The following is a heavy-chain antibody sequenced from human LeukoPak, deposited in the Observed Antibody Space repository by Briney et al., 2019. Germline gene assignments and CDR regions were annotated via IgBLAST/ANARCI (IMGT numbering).Heavy chain of an antibody. D-gene: IGHD6-19*01. CDR1: GGSISSSSYS. V-gene: IGHV4-39*07. Sequence: TSETLSLTCTLSGGSISSSSYSWGWIRQSPGKGLEWIGNIYYSGSTFYNPSLKSRVTISVDTSKNQFSLKLSSVPAADKAVYYCARGSSPKLGGSSGWYSVSNWFDPWGQGTLVTVSS. CDR3: ARGSSPKLGGSSGWYSVSNWFDP. J-gene: IGHJ5*02. CDR2: IYYSGST.